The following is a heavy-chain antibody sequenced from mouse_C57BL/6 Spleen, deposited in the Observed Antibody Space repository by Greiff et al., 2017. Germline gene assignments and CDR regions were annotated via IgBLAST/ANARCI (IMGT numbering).Heavy chain of an antibody. D-gene: IGHD2-1*01. CDR2: ISYDGSN. J-gene: IGHJ4*01. CDR1: GYSITSGYY. CDR3: AREDGNYGGAMDY. Sequence: VQLQQSGPGLVKPSQSLSLTCSVTGYSITSGYYWNWIRQFPGNKLEWMGYISYDGSNNYNPSLKNRISITRDTSKNQFFLKLNSVTTEDTATYYCAREDGNYGGAMDYWGQGTSVTVSS. V-gene: IGHV3-6*01.